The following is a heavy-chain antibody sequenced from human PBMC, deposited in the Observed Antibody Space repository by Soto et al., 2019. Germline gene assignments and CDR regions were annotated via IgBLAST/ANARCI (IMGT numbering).Heavy chain of an antibody. CDR2: IDPSDSYT. CDR1: GYSFTSYW. D-gene: IGHD6-13*01. Sequence: GESLKISCKGSGYSFTSYWISWVRQMPGKGLEWMGRIDPSDSYTNYSPSFQGHVTISADKSISTAYLQWSSLKASDTAIYYCAREGVGAAGVLSSWGQGTLVTVST. V-gene: IGHV5-10-1*01. CDR3: AREGVGAAGVLSS. J-gene: IGHJ5*02.